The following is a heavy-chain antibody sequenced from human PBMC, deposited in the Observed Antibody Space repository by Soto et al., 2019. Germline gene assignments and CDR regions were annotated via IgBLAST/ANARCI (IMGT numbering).Heavy chain of an antibody. V-gene: IGHV4-4*07. J-gene: IGHJ4*02. D-gene: IGHD6-13*01. CDR1: GGSISNYY. CDR2: IYSSGST. CDR3: ARQTTYSSSGYDY. Sequence: SETLSLTCTVSGGSISNYYWTWIRQPAGKGLEWIGRIYSSGSTNYNSSLKSRVTMSVDTSKNQFSLKLTSVTAADTAVYYCARQTTYSSSGYDYWGQGTLVTVSS.